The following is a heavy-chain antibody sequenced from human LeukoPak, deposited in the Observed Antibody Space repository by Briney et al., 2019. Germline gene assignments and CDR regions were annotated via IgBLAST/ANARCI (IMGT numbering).Heavy chain of an antibody. CDR1: GYTFTSYG. CDR3: ARVAYDILTGYIPLGY. V-gene: IGHV1-18*01. Sequence: ASVKVSCKASGYTFTSYGISWVRQAPGQGLEWMGWISAYNGNTNYAQKLQGRVTMTTDTSTSTAYMELRSLRSDDTAVYYCARVAYDILTGYIPLGYWGQGTLVTVSS. CDR2: ISAYNGNT. D-gene: IGHD3-9*01. J-gene: IGHJ4*02.